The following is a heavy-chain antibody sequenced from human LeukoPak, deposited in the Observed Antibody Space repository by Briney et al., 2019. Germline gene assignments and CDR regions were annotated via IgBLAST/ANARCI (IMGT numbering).Heavy chain of an antibody. D-gene: IGHD2-15*01. Sequence: PGGSLRLSCAGSGFTFSSYSMNWVRQAPGKGLEWVSSITSSNNYIYYADSMKGRFTISRDNAKNSLYLQMNSLRAEDTAVYYCARDGSTGYCSGGSCWGQGTLVTVSS. CDR2: ITSSNNYI. CDR3: ARDGSTGYCSGGSC. V-gene: IGHV3-21*01. J-gene: IGHJ4*02. CDR1: GFTFSSYS.